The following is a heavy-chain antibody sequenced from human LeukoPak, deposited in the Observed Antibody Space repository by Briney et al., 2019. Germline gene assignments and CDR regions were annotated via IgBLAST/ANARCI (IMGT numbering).Heavy chain of an antibody. Sequence: GGSLRLSCAASGFTFSSYAMNWVRQAPGKGLEWVSGISGSGDSTYYADSVKGRFTISRDNSKNTLYLQMNSLRAEDTAVYYCAKSGGKSIAAAAYFDYWGQGTLVTVSS. D-gene: IGHD6-13*01. CDR2: ISGSGDST. J-gene: IGHJ4*02. CDR3: AKSGGKSIAAAAYFDY. CDR1: GFTFSSYA. V-gene: IGHV3-23*01.